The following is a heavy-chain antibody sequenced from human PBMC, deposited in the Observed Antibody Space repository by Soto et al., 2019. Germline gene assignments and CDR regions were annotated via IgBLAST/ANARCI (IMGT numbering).Heavy chain of an antibody. D-gene: IGHD4-4*01. CDR3: ARGDFQYYFDY. J-gene: IGHJ4*02. CDR2: MYYGGST. V-gene: IGHV4-30-2*01. CDR1: GGPISSGGYS. Sequence: QRQLQESGSGLVEPSQTLSLTCAVSGGPISSGGYSWSWIRQPPGKGLEWIGYMYYGGSTYYNPSLMSRVSISVDRSKNQCSLKLSSVTAADTAVYYCARGDFQYYFDYWGQGTLVTVSS.